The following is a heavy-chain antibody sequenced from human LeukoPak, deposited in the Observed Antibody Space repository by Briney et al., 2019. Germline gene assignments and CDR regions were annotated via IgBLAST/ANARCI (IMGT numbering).Heavy chain of an antibody. J-gene: IGHJ4*02. CDR2: IYYSGST. CDR3: ARVPAYCGGGSCYGRWVDY. V-gene: IGHV4-59*01. CDR1: GGSISSYY. D-gene: IGHD2-15*01. Sequence: KTSETLSLTCTVSGGSISSYYWSWIRQPPGKGLEWIGYIYYSGSTNYNPSLKSRVTISVDTSKNQFSLKLSSVTAADTAVYYCARVPAYCGGGSCYGRWVDYWGQGTLVTVSS.